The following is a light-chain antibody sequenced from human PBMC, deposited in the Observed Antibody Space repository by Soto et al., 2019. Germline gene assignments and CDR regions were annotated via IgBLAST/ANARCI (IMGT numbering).Light chain of an antibody. J-gene: IGKJ3*01. V-gene: IGKV3-11*01. CDR1: QSVSSY. Sequence: EIVLTQSPATLSLSPGERATLSCRASQSVSSYLAWYQQKPGQAPRLLIYDASNRATGIPARFSGSGSGTGFNLTISSLEPEDFAVYYCQQRSNWPLFTFGPGTKVDIK. CDR2: DAS. CDR3: QQRSNWPLFT.